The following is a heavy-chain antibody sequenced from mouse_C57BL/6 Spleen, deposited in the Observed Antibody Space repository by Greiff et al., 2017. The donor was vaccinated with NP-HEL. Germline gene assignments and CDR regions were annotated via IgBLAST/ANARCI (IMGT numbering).Heavy chain of an antibody. D-gene: IGHD4-1*01. CDR1: GYAFTNYL. CDR2: INPGSGGT. V-gene: IGHV1-54*01. CDR3: ARYWGLGPAMDY. Sequence: QVQLQQSGAELVRPGTSVKVSCKASGYAFTNYLIEWVKQRPGQGLEWIGVINPGSGGTNYNEKFKGKATLTADKSSSTAYMQLSSLTSEDSAVYFCARYWGLGPAMDYWGQGTSVTVSS. J-gene: IGHJ4*01.